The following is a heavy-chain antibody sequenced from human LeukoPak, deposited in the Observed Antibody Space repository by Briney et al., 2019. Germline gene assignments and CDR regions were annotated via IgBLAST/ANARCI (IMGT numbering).Heavy chain of an antibody. D-gene: IGHD3-10*01. CDR2: IYYTGDT. CDR3: ARGGITMVRGGADV. CDR1: GGSISSYY. Sequence: SETLSLTCSVSGGSISSYYWSWIRQPPGKRLEWIGYIYYTGDTNYNPSLESRVSMSIDTSKNQFSLKLSSVTAADTAVYYCARGGITMVRGGADVWGKGTTVTVSS. J-gene: IGHJ6*04. V-gene: IGHV4-59*12.